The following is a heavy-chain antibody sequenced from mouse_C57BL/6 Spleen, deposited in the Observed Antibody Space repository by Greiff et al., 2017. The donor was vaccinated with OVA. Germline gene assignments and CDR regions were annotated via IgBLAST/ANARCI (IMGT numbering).Heavy chain of an antibody. CDR3: AITTGAMDY. D-gene: IGHD1-1*01. CDR1: GFTFSDYG. V-gene: IGHV5-17*01. J-gene: IGHJ4*01. CDR2: ISSGSSTI. Sequence: EVKLMESGGGLVKPGGSLKLSCAASGFTFSDYGMHWVRQAPEKGLEWVAYISSGSSTIYYADTVKGRFTISRDNAKNTLFLQMTSLRSEDTAMYYCAITTGAMDYWGQGTSVTVSS.